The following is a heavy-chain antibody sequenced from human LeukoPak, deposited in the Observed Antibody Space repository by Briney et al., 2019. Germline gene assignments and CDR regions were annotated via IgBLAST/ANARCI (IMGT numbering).Heavy chain of an antibody. CDR1: GFTFSAYS. D-gene: IGHD3-3*01. CDR3: ARWSYGMDV. J-gene: IGHJ6*02. CDR2: ISSTGSTI. V-gene: IGHV3-48*02. Sequence: GGSLRLSCAASGFTFSAYSMNWVRQAPGKGLEWVSYISSTGSTIYYADSVKGRFTISRDNAKNSPYLQMNGLRDEDTAVYYCARWSYGMDVWGQGTTVTVSS.